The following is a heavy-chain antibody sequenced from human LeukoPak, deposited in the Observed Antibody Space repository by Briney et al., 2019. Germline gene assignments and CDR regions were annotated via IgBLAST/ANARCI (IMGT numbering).Heavy chain of an antibody. J-gene: IGHJ3*02. D-gene: IGHD3-16*01. CDR2: INSDGSST. CDR3: ARYLGGRNAFDI. V-gene: IGHV3-74*01. Sequence: GGSLRLSCAASGFTFSSYWMYWVRQAPGKGLVWVSRINSDGSSTSHADSVKGRFTISRDNSKDTLYLQMSSLRVEDTAAYYCARYLGGRNAFDIWGQGTMVTVSS. CDR1: GFTFSSYW.